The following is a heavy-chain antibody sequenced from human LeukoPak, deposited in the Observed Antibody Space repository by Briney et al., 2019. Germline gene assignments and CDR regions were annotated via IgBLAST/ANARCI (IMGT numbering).Heavy chain of an antibody. CDR1: GGSISSNY. J-gene: IGHJ4*02. CDR2: IYYSGST. V-gene: IGHV4-59*08. CDR3: ASTLSSWYGDYFDY. Sequence: SETLSLTCTVSGGSISSNYWSWIRQPPGKGLEWIGYIYYSGSTNYNPSLKSRVTISVDTSKNQFSLKLSSVTAADTAVYYCASTLSSWYGDYFDYWGQGTLVTVSS. D-gene: IGHD6-13*01.